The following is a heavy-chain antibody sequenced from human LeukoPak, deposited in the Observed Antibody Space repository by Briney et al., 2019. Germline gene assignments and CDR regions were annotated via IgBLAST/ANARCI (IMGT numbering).Heavy chain of an antibody. Sequence: ASVKVSCKASGGTFSSYAISWVRQAPGQGLEWMGGIIPIFGTANYAQKFQGRVTITADKSTSTAYMELSSLRSEDTAVCYCARVGSYYDSSGYYSYYYYYMDVWGKGTTVTVSS. CDR2: IIPIFGTA. CDR1: GGTFSSYA. CDR3: ARVGSYYDSSGYYSYYYYYMDV. D-gene: IGHD3-22*01. J-gene: IGHJ6*03. V-gene: IGHV1-69*06.